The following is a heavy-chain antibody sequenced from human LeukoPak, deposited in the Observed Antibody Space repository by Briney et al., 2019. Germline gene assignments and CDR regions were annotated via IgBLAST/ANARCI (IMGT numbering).Heavy chain of an antibody. V-gene: IGHV3-30*02. Sequence: GGSLRLSCAASRFTFSVYDMTWVRQAPGKGLEWVAFIRYHGSDKYYADSVKDRFTISRDDSKSIAYLQMNSLKTEDTAVYHCASRSGRQWLPYFDYWGQGTLVTVSS. CDR3: ASRSGRQWLPYFDY. CDR1: RFTFSVYD. CDR2: IRYHGSDK. J-gene: IGHJ4*02. D-gene: IGHD1-26*01.